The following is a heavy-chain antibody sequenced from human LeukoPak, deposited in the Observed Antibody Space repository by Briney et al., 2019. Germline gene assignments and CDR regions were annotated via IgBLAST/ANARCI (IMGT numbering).Heavy chain of an antibody. V-gene: IGHV1-8*01. CDR2: MNPNSGNT. CDR1: GYTFASYD. J-gene: IGHJ4*02. Sequence: AASVKVSCKASGYTFASYDINWVRQATGQGLEWMGWMNPNSGNTGYAQKFQGRVTMTRNTTISTAYMELSSLRSEDTAVYYCARGFHYYDSSGYYYFDYWGQGTLVTVSS. CDR3: ARGFHYYDSSGYYYFDY. D-gene: IGHD3-22*01.